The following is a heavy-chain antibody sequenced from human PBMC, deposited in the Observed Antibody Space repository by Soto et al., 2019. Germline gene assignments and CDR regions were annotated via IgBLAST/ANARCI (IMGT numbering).Heavy chain of an antibody. Sequence: EVQLVESGGGLVQPGGSLRLSCAASGFTYSSYWMSWVRQAPGKGLEWVANIKQDGSEKFYVDSVKGRFTISRDNAKNSLYLQMNSLRAEDTAVYYCARGTGAAVAADYWGQGTLVTVSS. V-gene: IGHV3-7*01. CDR2: IKQDGSEK. CDR1: GFTYSSYW. J-gene: IGHJ4*02. CDR3: ARGTGAAVAADY. D-gene: IGHD6-19*01.